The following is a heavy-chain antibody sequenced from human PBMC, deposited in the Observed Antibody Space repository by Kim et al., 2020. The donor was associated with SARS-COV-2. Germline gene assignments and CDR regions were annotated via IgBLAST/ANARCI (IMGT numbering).Heavy chain of an antibody. Sequence: SVKGRFTISRDNSKNTLYLQMNSLRAEDTAVYYCAKDRLVLLLVPDAFDIWGQGTMVTVSS. J-gene: IGHJ3*02. CDR3: AKDRLVLLLVPDAFDI. V-gene: IGHV3-23*01. D-gene: IGHD6-19*01.